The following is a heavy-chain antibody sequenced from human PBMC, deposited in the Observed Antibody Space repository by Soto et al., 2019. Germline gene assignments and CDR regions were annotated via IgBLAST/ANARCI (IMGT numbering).Heavy chain of an antibody. Sequence: QVQLQQSGPGLVKPSQTLSLTCVISGDSVSSISAAWNWIRQSPSGGLEWLGRTYFRSKWYNDFALSVRGRVTISPDTSKNQFSLQLNSVTPEDTAVYYCARGIALAGETYIDKWGQGTLVTVSS. J-gene: IGHJ4*02. CDR2: TYFRSKWYN. D-gene: IGHD6-19*01. CDR3: ARGIALAGETYIDK. CDR1: GDSVSSISAA. V-gene: IGHV6-1*01.